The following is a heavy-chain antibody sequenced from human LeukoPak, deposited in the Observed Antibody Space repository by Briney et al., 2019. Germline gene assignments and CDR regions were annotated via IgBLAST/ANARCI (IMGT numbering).Heavy chain of an antibody. D-gene: IGHD2-2*02. CDR3: AKRLWAAAAIGPLDY. CDR2: INSDGNST. CDR1: GFTFSTYW. V-gene: IGHV3-74*01. J-gene: IGHJ4*02. Sequence: PGGSLRLSCTASGFTFSTYWMHWVRQAPGKGLVWVSRINSDGNSTNYADSVKGRFTISRDNSKNMLYLQMNSLRAEGTAVYFCAKRLWAAAAIGPLDYWGQGTLVTVSS.